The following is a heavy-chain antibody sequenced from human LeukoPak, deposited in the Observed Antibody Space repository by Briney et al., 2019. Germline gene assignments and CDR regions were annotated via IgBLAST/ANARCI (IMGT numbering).Heavy chain of an antibody. CDR2: IYYSGST. Sequence: TSSETLSLTCTVSGGSISSYYWSWIRQPPGKGLEWIGYIYYSGSTNYNPSLKSRVTISVDTSKNQFSLKLSSVTAADTAVYYCARGRGRLDYDFWSGSPYYFDYWGQGTLVTVSS. J-gene: IGHJ4*02. CDR1: GGSISSYY. V-gene: IGHV4-59*01. D-gene: IGHD3-3*01. CDR3: ARGRGRLDYDFWSGSPYYFDY.